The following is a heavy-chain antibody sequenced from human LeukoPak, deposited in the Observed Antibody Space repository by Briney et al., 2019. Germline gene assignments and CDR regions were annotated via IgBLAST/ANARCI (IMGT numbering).Heavy chain of an antibody. V-gene: IGHV3-49*04. J-gene: IGHJ3*02. CDR2: IRSKAYGGTT. CDR1: GFTFGDYA. Sequence: GGSLRLSCTASGFTFGDYAMSWVRQAPGKGLEWVGFIRSKAYGGTTEYAASVKGRFTISRDDSKSIVYLQMNSLNTEDTAVYYCTRGADLYAFDIWGQGTMVTVSS. CDR3: TRGADLYAFDI.